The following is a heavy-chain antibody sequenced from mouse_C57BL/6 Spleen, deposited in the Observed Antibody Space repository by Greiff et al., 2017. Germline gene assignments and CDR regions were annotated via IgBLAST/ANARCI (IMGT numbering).Heavy chain of an antibody. CDR2: IRLKSDNYAT. CDR3: TGLRSYYFDY. CDR1: GFTFSNYW. J-gene: IGHJ2*01. D-gene: IGHD1-1*01. V-gene: IGHV6-3*01. Sequence: EVMLVESGGGLVQPGGSMKLSCVASGFTFSNYWMNWVRQSPEKGLEWVAQIRLKSDNYATHYAESVKGRFTISRDDSKSSVYLQMNNLRAEDTGIYYCTGLRSYYFDYWGQGTTLTVSS.